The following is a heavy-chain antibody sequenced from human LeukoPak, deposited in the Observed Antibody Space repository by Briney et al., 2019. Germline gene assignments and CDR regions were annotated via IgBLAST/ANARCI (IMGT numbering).Heavy chain of an antibody. D-gene: IGHD2-21*02. CDR2: ISSSSSYI. V-gene: IGHV3-21*04. J-gene: IGHJ4*02. Sequence: GGSLRLSCAASGFTFSSYGMNWVRQAPGKGLEWVSSISSSSSYISYADSVKGRFTISRDNAKNSLYLQMNSLRAEDTAVYYCAKGDPPYCGGDCYSSDYWGQGTLVTVSS. CDR3: AKGDPPYCGGDCYSSDY. CDR1: GFTFSSYG.